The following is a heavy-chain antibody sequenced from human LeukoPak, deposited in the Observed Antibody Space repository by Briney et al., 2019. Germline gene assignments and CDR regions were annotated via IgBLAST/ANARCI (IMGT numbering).Heavy chain of an antibody. D-gene: IGHD2-21*01. Sequence: SQTLSLTCTVSGGSISSGGYYWSWIRQPPGKGLEWIGYIYHSGGTYYNPSLKSRVTISVDRSKNQFSLKLSSVTAADTAVYYCASRAAYCGGDCYPADAFDIWGQGTMVTVSS. CDR2: IYHSGGT. CDR1: GGSISSGGYY. CDR3: ASRAAYCGGDCYPADAFDI. V-gene: IGHV4-30-2*01. J-gene: IGHJ3*02.